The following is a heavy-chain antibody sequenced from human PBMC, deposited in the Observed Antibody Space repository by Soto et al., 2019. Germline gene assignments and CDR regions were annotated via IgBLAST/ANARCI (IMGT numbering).Heavy chain of an antibody. CDR1: GGSISSGGYY. Sequence: SETLSLTCTVSGGSISSGGYYWSWIRQHPGKGLEWIGYIYYSGSTYYNPSLKSRVTISVDTSKNQFSLKLSSVTAADTAVYYCAREGSSSNWFDPWGQGTLVTVSS. D-gene: IGHD6-6*01. J-gene: IGHJ5*02. CDR2: IYYSGST. CDR3: AREGSSSNWFDP. V-gene: IGHV4-31*02.